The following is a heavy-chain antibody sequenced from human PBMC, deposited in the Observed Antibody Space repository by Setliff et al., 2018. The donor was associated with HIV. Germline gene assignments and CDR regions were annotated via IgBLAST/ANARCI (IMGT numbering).Heavy chain of an antibody. J-gene: IGHJ5*02. CDR2: ISAHNDVT. V-gene: IGHV1-18*01. CDR1: GYTFSTYG. CDR3: VRDRWKEQLVEGWFGP. Sequence: ASVKVSCKASGYTFSTYGISWVRQAPGQGLEWMGWISAHNDVTHYAQHLQGRVTMTTDTSTSTAYMELRSLRSDDTAVYYCVRDRWKEQLVEGWFGPWGQGTLVTVSS. D-gene: IGHD6-13*01.